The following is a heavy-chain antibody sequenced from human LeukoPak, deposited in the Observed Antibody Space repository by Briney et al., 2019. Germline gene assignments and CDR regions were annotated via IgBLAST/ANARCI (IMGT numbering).Heavy chain of an antibody. CDR3: ARDERDCSSTSCYWVY. J-gene: IGHJ4*02. CDR2: IGSSNNYI. CDR1: GFTFSSYT. D-gene: IGHD2-2*01. Sequence: GGSLRLSCAASGFTFSSYTMTWVRRAPGKGLEWVSSIGSSNNYIHYADSMKGRFTISRDNAKNSLYLQMDSLRVEDMAVYYCARDERDCSSTSCYWVYWGQGTLVIVSS. V-gene: IGHV3-21*01.